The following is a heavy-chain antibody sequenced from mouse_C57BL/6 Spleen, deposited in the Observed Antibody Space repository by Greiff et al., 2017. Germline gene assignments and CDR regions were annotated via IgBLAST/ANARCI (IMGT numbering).Heavy chain of an antibody. CDR3: ARVYYDYDYFDY. J-gene: IGHJ2*01. CDR1: GFTFSSYA. Sequence: EVQLVESGGGLVKPGGSLKLSCAASGFTFSSYAMSWVRQTPEKRLEWVATISDGGSYTYYPDNVKGRFTISRDNAKNNLYLQMSHLKSEDTAMYYCARVYYDYDYFDYWGQGTTLTVSS. V-gene: IGHV5-4*01. CDR2: ISDGGSYT. D-gene: IGHD2-4*01.